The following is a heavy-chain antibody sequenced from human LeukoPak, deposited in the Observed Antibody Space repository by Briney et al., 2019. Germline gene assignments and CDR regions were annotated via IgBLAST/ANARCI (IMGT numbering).Heavy chain of an antibody. J-gene: IGHJ5*02. D-gene: IGHD3-10*01. CDR2: ISSSSSYT. V-gene: IGHV3-11*06. CDR1: GFTFSDYY. CDR3: ARCSDDYGSGTLGGFDP. Sequence: KPGGPLRLSCAASGFTFSDYYMSWIRQAPGKGLEWVSYISSSSSYTNYADSVKGRFTISRDNAKNSLYLQMNSLRAEDTAVYYCARCSDDYGSGTLGGFDPWGQGTLVTVSS.